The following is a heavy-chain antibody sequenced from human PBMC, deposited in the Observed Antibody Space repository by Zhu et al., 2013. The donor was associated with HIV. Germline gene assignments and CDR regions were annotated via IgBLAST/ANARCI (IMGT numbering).Heavy chain of an antibody. CDR2: INASGGTT. D-gene: IGHD2-2*01. CDR1: GFTFTTYY. Sequence: QVQLVQSGAEVKKPGASVKVSCKTSGFTFTTYYIHWVRQAPGQGPEWMGMINASGGTTTYAKKFQGRIDMTRDTSTSSVYMQLSSLRSDDTAVYFCTRGGSTSRSDYYYGMDVWGQGPRSPSP. J-gene: IGHJ6*02. V-gene: IGHV1-46*01. CDR3: TRGGSTSRSDYYYGMDV.